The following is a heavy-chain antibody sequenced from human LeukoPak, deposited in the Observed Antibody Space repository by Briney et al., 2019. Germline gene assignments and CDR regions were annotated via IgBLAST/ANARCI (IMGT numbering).Heavy chain of an antibody. Sequence: SETLSLTCTVSGDSISNSDYYWGWIRQPPGKGLEWIALINYSGRTFYNPSLRSRVTISVDMSKNQFSLKLSSVTAADTAVYYCARGDYYDSSASYWGQGTLVTVSS. CDR1: GDSISNSDYY. D-gene: IGHD3-22*01. V-gene: IGHV4-39*01. CDR2: INYSGRT. CDR3: ARGDYYDSSASY. J-gene: IGHJ4*02.